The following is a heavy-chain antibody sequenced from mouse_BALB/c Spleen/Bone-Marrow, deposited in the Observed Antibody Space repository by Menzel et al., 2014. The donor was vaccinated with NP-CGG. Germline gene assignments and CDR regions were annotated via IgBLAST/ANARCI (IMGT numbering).Heavy chain of an antibody. J-gene: IGHJ3*01. CDR2: INPSTGYT. CDR3: ARSSGYDGFAY. V-gene: IGHV1-7*01. D-gene: IGHD2-2*01. Sequence: VQLQQSGAELAKPGASVKMSCKASSYTFTSYWMHWVKQRPGQGLEWIGYINPSTGYTEYNQKFKDKATLTADKSSSTAYMQLSSLTSEDSAVYYCARSSGYDGFAYWGQGTLVTVSA. CDR1: SYTFTSYW.